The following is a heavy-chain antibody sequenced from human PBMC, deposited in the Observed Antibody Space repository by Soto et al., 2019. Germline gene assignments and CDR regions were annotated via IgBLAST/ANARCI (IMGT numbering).Heavy chain of an antibody. CDR1: GFTFRNYG. CDR2: IGIGSSTK. D-gene: IGHD3-3*01. V-gene: IGHV3-48*01. CDR3: ARDRYSYYDFWSGSLPYYYYGMDV. Sequence: PGGSLRLSCAASGFTFRNYGMNWVRQAPGKGLEWVSYIGIGSSTKYYADSVKGRFTISRDNAKNSLYLQMNSLRAEDTAVYYCARDRYSYYDFWSGSLPYYYYGMDVWGQGTTVTVSS. J-gene: IGHJ6*02.